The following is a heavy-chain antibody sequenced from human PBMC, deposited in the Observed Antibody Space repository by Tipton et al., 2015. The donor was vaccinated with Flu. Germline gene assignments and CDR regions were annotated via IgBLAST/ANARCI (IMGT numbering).Heavy chain of an antibody. CDR1: GGSITSNGYH. CDR3: ATVSSFYFFFDS. J-gene: IGHJ4*02. Sequence: TLSLTCTVSGGSITSNGYHWAWIRQPPGKGLEWIGSIYYTGDTFYSPPLASRVIISPDTSKSQLSLRLTSVTATDTALYYCATVSSFYFFFDSWGQGTLVTVSS. D-gene: IGHD2/OR15-2a*01. V-gene: IGHV4-39*07. CDR2: IYYTGDT.